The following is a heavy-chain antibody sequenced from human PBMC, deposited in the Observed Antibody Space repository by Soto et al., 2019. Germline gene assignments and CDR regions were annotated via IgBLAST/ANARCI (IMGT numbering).Heavy chain of an antibody. D-gene: IGHD3-22*01. J-gene: IGHJ5*02. CDR2: ISLYNGNT. CDR3: ARDQNFFDSSGYYDH. Sequence: QIQLVQSAAEVKKPGASVKVSCKTSGYTFVSYGISWVRQAPGQGLEWMGWISLYNGNTNFAQRFRGRVTLTTDTSTDIVYMDLGSLKSDDTAVYYCARDQNFFDSSGYYDHWGQGTLITVSS. V-gene: IGHV1-18*04. CDR1: GYTFVSYG.